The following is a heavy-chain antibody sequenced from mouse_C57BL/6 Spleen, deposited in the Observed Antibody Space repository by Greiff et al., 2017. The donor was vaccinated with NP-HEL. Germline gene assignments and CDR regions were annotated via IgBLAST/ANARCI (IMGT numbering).Heavy chain of an antibody. CDR1: GYTFTSYW. CDR2: INPSNGGT. V-gene: IGHV1-53*01. Sequence: VQLQQSGTELVKPGASVKLSCKASGYTFTSYWMHWVKQRPGQGLEWIGNINPSNGGTNYNEKFKSKATLTVDKSSSTAYMQLSSLTSEDSAVYYCAREGTTVVATNFDYWGQGTTLTVSS. D-gene: IGHD1-1*01. CDR3: AREGTTVVATNFDY. J-gene: IGHJ2*01.